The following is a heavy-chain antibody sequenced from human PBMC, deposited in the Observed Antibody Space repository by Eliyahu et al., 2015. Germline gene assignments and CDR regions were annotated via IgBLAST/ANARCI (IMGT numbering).Heavy chain of an antibody. CDR1: GXSXSXSSYY. D-gene: IGHD6-13*01. Sequence: QLQLQESGPGLVKPSETLSLXCTXSGXSXSXSSYYWGWIRQPPGKGLXWIGSIYXSGSXYYNPSLKSRVTISVDTSKNQFSLKLSSVTAADTAVYYCARDLNGYSSSSDAFDIWGQGTMVTVSS. CDR2: IYXSGSX. CDR3: ARDLNGYSSSSDAFDI. J-gene: IGHJ3*02. V-gene: IGHV4-39*07.